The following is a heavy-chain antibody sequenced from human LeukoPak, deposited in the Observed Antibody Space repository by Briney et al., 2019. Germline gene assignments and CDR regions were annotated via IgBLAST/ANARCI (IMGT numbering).Heavy chain of an antibody. J-gene: IGHJ6*03. V-gene: IGHV3-48*03. D-gene: IGHD3/OR15-3a*01. CDR1: GFTFSSYE. CDR2: ISSSGSTI. CDR3: AKRSQGLERLLYYYYYMDV. Sequence: GGSLRLSCAASGFTFSSYEMNWVRQAPGKGLEWVSYISSSGSTIYYADSVKGRFTISRDNAKNSLYLQMNSLRAEDTAVYYCAKRSQGLERLLYYYYYMDVWGKGTTVTVSS.